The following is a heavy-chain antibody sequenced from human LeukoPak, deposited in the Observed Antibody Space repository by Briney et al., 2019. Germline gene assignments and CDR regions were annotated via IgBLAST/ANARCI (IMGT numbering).Heavy chain of an antibody. D-gene: IGHD5-18*01. V-gene: IGHV1-69*05. Sequence: VASVTVSCKASGGTFSSYAISWVRQAPGQGLEWMGGIIPIFGTANYAQKFQGRVTITTDESTSTAYMELSSLRSEDTAVYYCARDSGNGYDYWGQGTLVTVSS. CDR1: GGTFSSYA. CDR2: IIPIFGTA. J-gene: IGHJ4*02. CDR3: ARDSGNGYDY.